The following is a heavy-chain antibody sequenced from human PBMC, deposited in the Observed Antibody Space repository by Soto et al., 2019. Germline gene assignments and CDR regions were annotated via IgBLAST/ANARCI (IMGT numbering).Heavy chain of an antibody. CDR3: ARETGEPYYFDY. CDR1: GFTFSSYS. CDR2: ISSSSSYI. V-gene: IGHV3-21*01. D-gene: IGHD7-27*01. Sequence: GESLKISCAASGFTFSSYSMNWVRQAPGKGLEWVSSISSSSSYIYYADSVKGRFTISRDNAKNSLYLQMNSLRAEDTAVYYCARETGEPYYFDYWGQGTLVTVSS. J-gene: IGHJ4*02.